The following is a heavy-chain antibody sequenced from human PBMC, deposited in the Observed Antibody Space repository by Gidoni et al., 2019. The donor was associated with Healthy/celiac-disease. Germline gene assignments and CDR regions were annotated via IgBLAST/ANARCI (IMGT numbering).Heavy chain of an antibody. J-gene: IGHJ4*02. CDR2: IYYSGST. Sequence: QLQLQESGPGLVKPSDTLSLTCPVSCGSIRSSSYYWGWIRQPPGKGLEWIGSIYYSGSTYYNPYLKSRGTISVDTSKNQFSLKLSSVTAADTAVYYCARQKIDDFWSGRHPTCFDYWGQGTLVTVSS. CDR3: ARQKIDDFWSGRHPTCFDY. D-gene: IGHD3-3*01. CDR1: CGSIRSSSYY. V-gene: IGHV4-39*01.